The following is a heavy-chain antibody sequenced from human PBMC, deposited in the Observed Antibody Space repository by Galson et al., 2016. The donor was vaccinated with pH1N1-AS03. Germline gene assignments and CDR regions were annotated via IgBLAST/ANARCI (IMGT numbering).Heavy chain of an antibody. D-gene: IGHD6-6*01. J-gene: IGHJ6*03. CDR1: DYTFTNCG. V-gene: IGHV1-18*01. CDR2: ISTYNGNT. Sequence: SVKVSCKASDYTFTNCGISWVRQAPGQGLEWMGWISTYNGNTNYAQKFQGRVTMTTDTSTSTAYMELRSLRSDDTAVYYCVRDYSTSSQYYYYYYMDVWGKGTTVTVFS. CDR3: VRDYSTSSQYYYYYYMDV.